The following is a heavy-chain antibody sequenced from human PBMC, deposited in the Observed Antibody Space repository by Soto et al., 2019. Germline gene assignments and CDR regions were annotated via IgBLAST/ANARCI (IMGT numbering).Heavy chain of an antibody. CDR1: GGSFSGYH. Sequence: QVQLQQWGAGLLKPSETLSLTCDVYGGSFSGYHCNWSRLSPGKGLEWIGEIHNSGATNYNPALKSRVTLSVDTAKDQFSLGLSSVTAAATGVYYCASAAGSPYYMDVLGRGTTVTVSS. CDR2: IHNSGAT. D-gene: IGHD3-10*01. CDR3: ASAAGSPYYMDV. J-gene: IGHJ6*03. V-gene: IGHV4-34*02.